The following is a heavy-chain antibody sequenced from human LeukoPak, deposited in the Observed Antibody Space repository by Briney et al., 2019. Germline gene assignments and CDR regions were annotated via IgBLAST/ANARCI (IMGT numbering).Heavy chain of an antibody. CDR2: ISGSGGST. J-gene: IGHJ4*02. V-gene: IGHV3-23*01. CDR1: GFTFSSYA. CDR3: AKYVLLFLEWPQHFDY. Sequence: GGSLRLSCAASGFTFSSYAMSWVRQAPGKGLEGVSAISGSGGSTYYADSVKGRFTISRDNSKNTLYLQMNSLRAEDTAVYYCAKYVLLFLEWPQHFDYWGQGTLATVSS. D-gene: IGHD3-3*01.